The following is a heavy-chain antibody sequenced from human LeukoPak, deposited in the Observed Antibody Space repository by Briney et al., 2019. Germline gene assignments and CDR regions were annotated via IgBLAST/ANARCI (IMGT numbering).Heavy chain of an antibody. CDR1: GGSISGTTYY. CDR2: IYYSGGT. D-gene: IGHD2-2*01. CDR3: ARHPNQPSNTRGTLFDP. Sequence: PSETLSLTCTVSGGSISGTTYYGGWNRQPPGGGLEWIGSIYYSGGTYYNPSLKTRVTISVDTSKNQFSLNLTSVTAADTAVYYCARHPNQPSNTRGTLFDPWGQGTLVTVSS. V-gene: IGHV4-39*01. J-gene: IGHJ5*02.